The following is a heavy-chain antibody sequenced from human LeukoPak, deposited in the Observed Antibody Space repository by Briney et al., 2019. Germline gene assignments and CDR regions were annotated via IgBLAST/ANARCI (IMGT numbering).Heavy chain of an antibody. Sequence: GGSLRLSCAASGFAISTYGMNWVRQAPGKGLEWISYITSRSTTYYADSVRGRFTISRDNAKNSPYLEMNGLRDDDTAVYYCARRISGSYLDYWGKGTLVTVSS. CDR3: ARRISGSYLDY. CDR2: ITSRSTT. J-gene: IGHJ4*02. D-gene: IGHD3-10*01. V-gene: IGHV3-48*02. CDR1: GFAISTYG.